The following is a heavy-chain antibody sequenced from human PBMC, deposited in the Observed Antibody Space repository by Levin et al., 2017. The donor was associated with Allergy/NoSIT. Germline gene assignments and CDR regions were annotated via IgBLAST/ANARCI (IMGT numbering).Heavy chain of an antibody. CDR2: IYSSGSA. CDR3: ARAEVGSEH. D-gene: IGHD3-10*01. Sequence: SCKVSGSSISSGSYYWSWIRQPAAKGLEWIGRIYSSGSANYNPSLKSRVTISVDTSKNQFSLKLSSVTAAATAVYYCARAEVGSEHWGQGTLVTGSS. CDR1: GSSISSGSYY. J-gene: IGHJ4*02. V-gene: IGHV4-61*02.